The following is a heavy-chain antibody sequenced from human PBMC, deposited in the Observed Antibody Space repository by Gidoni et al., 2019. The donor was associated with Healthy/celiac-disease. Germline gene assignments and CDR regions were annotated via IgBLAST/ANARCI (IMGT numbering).Heavy chain of an antibody. D-gene: IGHD4-17*01. Sequence: QVQLVESGGGVVQPGRSLRLSCAASGFTFSSDGMHWVRQAPGKGLEWVAVISYDGSNKYYADSVKGRFTISRDNSKNTLYLQMNSLRAEDTAVYYCARGATVTIVFAFDIWGQGTMVTVSS. CDR2: ISYDGSNK. CDR3: ARGATVTIVFAFDI. V-gene: IGHV3-30*03. J-gene: IGHJ3*02. CDR1: GFTFSSDG.